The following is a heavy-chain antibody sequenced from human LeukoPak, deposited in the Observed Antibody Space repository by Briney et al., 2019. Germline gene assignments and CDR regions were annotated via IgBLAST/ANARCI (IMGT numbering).Heavy chain of an antibody. CDR1: GFTFSNYW. D-gene: IGHD3-3*01. J-gene: IGHJ3*02. V-gene: IGHV3-74*01. Sequence: GGSLRLSCVASGFTFSNYWMHWVRQAPGEGPVWLSRINGDGSNTRYAGSVKGRFTISRDDAKNTLYLQMRSLRAEDTAIYYCARGVDSWDVFDTWGQGTRVTVSS. CDR2: INGDGSNT. CDR3: ARGVDSWDVFDT.